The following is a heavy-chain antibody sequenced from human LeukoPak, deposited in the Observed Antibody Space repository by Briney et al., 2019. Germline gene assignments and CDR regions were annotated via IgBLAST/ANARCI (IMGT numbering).Heavy chain of an antibody. V-gene: IGHV3-30-3*01. D-gene: IGHD2-15*01. J-gene: IGHJ4*02. CDR3: PRDRPPGGSCLDY. Sequence: PGSSLRLSCAASGFTFNTYAMHWVRQAPGKGLEAVAVISYDANNKYYANSVKGRFTISRDNSKNTFYLQMNSLGTEDTAVYYCPRDRPPGGSCLDYWGQGTLVTVSS. CDR2: ISYDANNK. CDR1: GFTFNTYA.